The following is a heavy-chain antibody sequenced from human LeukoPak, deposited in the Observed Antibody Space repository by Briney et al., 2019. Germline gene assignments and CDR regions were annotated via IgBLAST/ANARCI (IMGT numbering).Heavy chain of an antibody. D-gene: IGHD3-22*01. CDR2: ISGSGGNT. Sequence: TGGSLRLSCAASGFTFSSYAMSWVRRSPGKGLEWVSAISGSGGNTYSADSVKGRCTISRDNSKKTLFLHMNSLRAEDTAVYYCARGMSATSGYLELEYWGQGTLVTVSS. CDR1: GFTFSSYA. V-gene: IGHV3-23*01. J-gene: IGHJ4*02. CDR3: ARGMSATSGYLELEY.